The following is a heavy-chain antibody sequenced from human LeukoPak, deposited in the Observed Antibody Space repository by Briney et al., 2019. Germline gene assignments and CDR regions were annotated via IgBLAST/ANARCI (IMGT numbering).Heavy chain of an antibody. J-gene: IGHJ4*02. V-gene: IGHV3-30*18. CDR3: AKDRYSYAYEYFDC. Sequence: GGSLRLSCAASGFTFSSYSMNWVRQAPGKGLEWVAVISYDGRNKYYADSVKGRFTISRDNSKNTLYLQMNSLRAEDTAVYYCAKDRYSYAYEYFDCWGQGTLVTVSS. CDR1: GFTFSSYS. CDR2: ISYDGRNK. D-gene: IGHD5-18*01.